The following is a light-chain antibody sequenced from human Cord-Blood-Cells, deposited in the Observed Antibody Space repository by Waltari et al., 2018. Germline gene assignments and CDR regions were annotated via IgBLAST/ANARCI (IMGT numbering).Light chain of an antibody. CDR3: QAWDSSTVV. CDR2: QDS. Sequence: SYELTQPPSVSVSPGQTASITCSGDKLGDKYACWYQQKPGQSPVLVIYQDSKRPSGISELCSGSNSGNTATLTISGTQAMDESDYYCQAWDSSTVVFGGGTKLTVL. CDR1: KLGDKY. J-gene: IGLJ2*01. V-gene: IGLV3-1*01.